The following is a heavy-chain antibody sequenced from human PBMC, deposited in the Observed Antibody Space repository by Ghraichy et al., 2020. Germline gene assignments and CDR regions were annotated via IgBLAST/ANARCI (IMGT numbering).Heavy chain of an antibody. D-gene: IGHD4-23*01. J-gene: IGHJ4*02. V-gene: IGHV3-33*01. CDR3: ARDKFYGGNRTFDY. Sequence: GGSLRLSCAESGFTFSSYGMHWVRQAPGKGLEWVAIIWYDGSNKYYVDSVKGRFTISRDNSKNTLYLQMNSLRAEDTAVYYCARDKFYGGNRTFDYWGQGTKVTVSS. CDR2: IWYDGSNK. CDR1: GFTFSSYG.